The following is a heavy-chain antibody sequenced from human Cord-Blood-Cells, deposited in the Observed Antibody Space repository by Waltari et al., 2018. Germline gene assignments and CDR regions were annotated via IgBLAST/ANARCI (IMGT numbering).Heavy chain of an antibody. D-gene: IGHD2-2*01. J-gene: IGHJ4*02. Sequence: QVPLVQSGAEVKQPRASVKVSCKASGYTFTGYYMRWVRQAPGQGLEWMGRINPNSGGTNYAQKFQGRVTMTRDTSISTAYMELSRLRSDDTAVYYCARDGWEYQLLPLGYWGQGTLVTVSS. CDR3: ARDGWEYQLLPLGY. CDR1: GYTFTGYY. V-gene: IGHV1-2*06. CDR2: INPNSGGT.